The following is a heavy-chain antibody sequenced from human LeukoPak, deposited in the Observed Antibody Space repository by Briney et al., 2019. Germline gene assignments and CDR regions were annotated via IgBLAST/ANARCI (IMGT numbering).Heavy chain of an antibody. J-gene: IGHJ5*02. D-gene: IGHD1-7*01. CDR1: GYTFTSYY. CDR2: INPSGGST. CDR3: ARGGNWNYFGATSRGP. V-gene: IGHV1-46*03. Sequence: ASVKVSCKASGYTFTSYYMHWVRQAPGQGLEWMGIINPSGGSTSYAQKFQGRVTMTRDTSTSTVYMELSSLRSEDTAVYYCARGGNWNYFGATSRGPWGQGTLVTVSS.